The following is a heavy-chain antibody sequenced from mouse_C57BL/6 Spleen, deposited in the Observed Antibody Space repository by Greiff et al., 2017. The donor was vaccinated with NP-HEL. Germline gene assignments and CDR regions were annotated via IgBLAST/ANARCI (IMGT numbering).Heavy chain of an antibody. V-gene: IGHV1-55*01. CDR3: ARSRGDYDYDGGFAY. D-gene: IGHD2-4*01. CDR1: GYTFTSYW. Sequence: QVQLQQPGAELVKPGASVKMSCKASGYTFTSYWITWVKQRPGQGLEWIGDIYPGSGSTNYNEKFKSKATLTVDTSSSTAYMQLSSLTSEDSAVYYCARSRGDYDYDGGFAYWGQGTLVTVSA. CDR2: IYPGSGST. J-gene: IGHJ3*01.